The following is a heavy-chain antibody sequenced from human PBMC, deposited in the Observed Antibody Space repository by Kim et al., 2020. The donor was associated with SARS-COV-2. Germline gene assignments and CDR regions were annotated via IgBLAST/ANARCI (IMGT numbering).Heavy chain of an antibody. V-gene: IGHV1-8*01. CDR2: PNSGNT. J-gene: IGHJ5*02. Sequence: PNSGNTGYAQKFQGRVTMTRNTSISTAYMELSSLRSEDTAVYYCARGEDPWGQGTLVTVSS. CDR3: ARGEDP.